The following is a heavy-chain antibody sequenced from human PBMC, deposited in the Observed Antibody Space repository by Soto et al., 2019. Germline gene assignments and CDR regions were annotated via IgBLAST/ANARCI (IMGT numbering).Heavy chain of an antibody. CDR3: ARDYGAAAGTSLNWFDP. J-gene: IGHJ5*02. Sequence: QVQLVQSGAEVKKPGASVKVSCNSSGYVFTGYYMHWVRQAPGQGLEWLGWINPISGDTKYAQKFQGWVTMTRDTSSNTVYMELTRLRSDDTAVYYCARDYGAAAGTSLNWFDPWGQGTLVTVSS. CDR1: GYVFTGYY. CDR2: INPISGDT. V-gene: IGHV1-2*04. D-gene: IGHD6-13*01.